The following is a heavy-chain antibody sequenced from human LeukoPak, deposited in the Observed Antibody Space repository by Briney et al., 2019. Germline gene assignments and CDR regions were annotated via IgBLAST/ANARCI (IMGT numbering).Heavy chain of an antibody. CDR2: IYYSGSRST. V-gene: IGHV4-59*01. Sequence: PSETLSLTCTVSGGSISSYYWSWIRQPPGKGLEWIGYIYYSGSRSTNYNLSLKSRVTISVDTSKNQRSLKLSSVTAADTAVYYCASLSNWFDPWGQGTLVTVSS. J-gene: IGHJ5*02. D-gene: IGHD3-16*02. CDR1: GGSISSYY. CDR3: ASLSNWFDP.